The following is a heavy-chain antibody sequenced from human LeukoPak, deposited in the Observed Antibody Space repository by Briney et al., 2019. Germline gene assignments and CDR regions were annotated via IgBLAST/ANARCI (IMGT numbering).Heavy chain of an antibody. V-gene: IGHV1-69*05. Sequence: SVKVSXKTSGGTLNNSAISWVRQAPGQGLEWLGGIMPLFGTAGYAQKFQGRVTITKDESTRTVYLGLTSLTSDDTAVYYCARDVHGDYGSGWFDPWGQGTLVSVSS. J-gene: IGHJ5*02. D-gene: IGHD4-17*01. CDR2: IMPLFGTA. CDR1: GGTLNNSA. CDR3: ARDVHGDYGSGWFDP.